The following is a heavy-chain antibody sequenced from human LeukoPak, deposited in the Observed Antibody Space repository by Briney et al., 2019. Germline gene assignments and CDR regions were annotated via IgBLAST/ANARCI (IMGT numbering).Heavy chain of an antibody. V-gene: IGHV1-46*01. CDR1: GYTFTSYY. J-gene: IGHJ5*02. D-gene: IGHD2-2*01. CDR2: INPSGGST. CDR3: AKIYCSSTSCYDGRGWFDP. Sequence: GASVKVSCKASGYTFTSYYMHWVRQAPGQGLEWMGIINPSGGSTSYAQKFQGRVTITADESTSTAYMELSSLRFEDTAVYYCAKIYCSSTSCYDGRGWFDPWGQGTLVTVSS.